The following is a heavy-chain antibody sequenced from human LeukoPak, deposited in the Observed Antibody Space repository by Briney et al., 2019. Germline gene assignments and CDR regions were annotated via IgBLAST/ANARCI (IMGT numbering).Heavy chain of an antibody. CDR1: GFTFSDYY. CDR3: ARLVVATIEGGNWFDP. D-gene: IGHD5-12*01. Sequence: PGGSLRLSCAASGFTFSDYYMSWIRQAPGKGLEWVSYISSSGSTIYYADSVKGRFTISRDNAKNSLYLQMNSLRAEDAAVYYCARLVVATIEGGNWFDPWGQGTLVTVSS. CDR2: ISSSGSTI. J-gene: IGHJ5*02. V-gene: IGHV3-11*01.